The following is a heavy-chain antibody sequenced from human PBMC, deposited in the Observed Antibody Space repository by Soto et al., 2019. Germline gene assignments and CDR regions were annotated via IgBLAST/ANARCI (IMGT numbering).Heavy chain of an antibody. D-gene: IGHD3-3*01. CDR1: GFSLSNARMG. CDR3: ARMNKKNTIFGVVIYFDY. V-gene: IGHV2-26*01. Sequence: QVTLKESGPVLVKPTETLTLTCTVSGFSLSNARMGVSWIRQPPGKALEWLAHIFSNDEKSYSTSLKSRLTISKDTSKSQVVLTMHNMDPVDTATYYCARMNKKNTIFGVVIYFDYWGQGTLVTVSS. J-gene: IGHJ4*02. CDR2: IFSNDEK.